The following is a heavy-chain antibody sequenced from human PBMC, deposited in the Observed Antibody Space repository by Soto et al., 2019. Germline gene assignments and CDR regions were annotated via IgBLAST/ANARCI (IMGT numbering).Heavy chain of an antibody. CDR1: GGSISSGSYY. D-gene: IGHD3-22*01. CDR2: IYSTEST. Sequence: SETLSLTCTVSGGSISSGSYYWSWIRQHPGKGLEWIGYIYSTESTNYNPSLKSRLTISVDMSASQFSLKLSSVTVADTAVYYCARSDSSGKTRYDFAHWGQGNLVTVSS. J-gene: IGHJ4*02. V-gene: IGHV4-31*03. CDR3: ARSDSSGKTRYDFAH.